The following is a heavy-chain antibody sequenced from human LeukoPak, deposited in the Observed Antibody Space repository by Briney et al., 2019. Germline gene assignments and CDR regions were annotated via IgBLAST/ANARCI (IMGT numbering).Heavy chain of an antibody. CDR1: GFTFDNYA. CDR3: AKDEFVASAFTGAFDI. CDR2: ISWNTGGI. Sequence: GGSLRLSCAASGFTFDNYAMHWVRQAPGKGLEWVSGISWNTGGIGYADSVKGRFTISRDNTKNSLYLQMNSLRAEDMALYYCAKDEFVASAFTGAFDIWGQGTMVTVSS. D-gene: IGHD2-8*02. V-gene: IGHV3-9*03. J-gene: IGHJ3*02.